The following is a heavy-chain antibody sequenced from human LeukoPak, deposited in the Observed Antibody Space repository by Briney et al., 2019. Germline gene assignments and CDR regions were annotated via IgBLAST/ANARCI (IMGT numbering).Heavy chain of an antibody. Sequence: PSEPLSLTCTVSGGSISSYYWGWIRQPPGKGLEWIGYIFYNGSTNYNPSLKSRVTISIDTSKNQFSLNLSSVTAADTAVYYCARRPNWGPVFDYWGQGTLVTVSS. D-gene: IGHD7-27*01. V-gene: IGHV4-59*01. CDR1: GGSISSYY. J-gene: IGHJ4*02. CDR3: ARRPNWGPVFDY. CDR2: IFYNGST.